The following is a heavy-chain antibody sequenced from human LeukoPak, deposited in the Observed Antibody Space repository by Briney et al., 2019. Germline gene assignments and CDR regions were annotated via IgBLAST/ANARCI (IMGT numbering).Heavy chain of an antibody. Sequence: RGSLRLSCAASGFTFSSYWMSWVRQAPGKGLEWVSAIRGSGDRTHYADSVKGRFTISRDNSKNTLYLQMNSLRAEDTAVYYCAKDSKIVGATFRSYHYMDVWGKGTAVTVSS. J-gene: IGHJ6*03. V-gene: IGHV3-23*01. CDR3: AKDSKIVGATFRSYHYMDV. D-gene: IGHD1-26*01. CDR2: IRGSGDRT. CDR1: GFTFSSYW.